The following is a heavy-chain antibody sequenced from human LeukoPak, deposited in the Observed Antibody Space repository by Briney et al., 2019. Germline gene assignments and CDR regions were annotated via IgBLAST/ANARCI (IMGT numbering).Heavy chain of an antibody. CDR2: ISYDGSNK. CDR1: GFTFSSYG. V-gene: IGHV3-30*03. CDR3: ARAYDFPDY. J-gene: IGHJ4*02. D-gene: IGHD3-3*01. Sequence: GRSLRLSCAASGFTFSSYGMHWVRQAPGKGLEWVAVISYDGSNKYYADSVKGRFTISRDNSKNTLYLQMNSLRAEDTAVYYCARAYDFPDYWGQGTLVTVSS.